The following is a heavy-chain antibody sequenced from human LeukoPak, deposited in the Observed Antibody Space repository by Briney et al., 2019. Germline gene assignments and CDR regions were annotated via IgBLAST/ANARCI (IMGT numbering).Heavy chain of an antibody. CDR2: IKQDGSEK. CDR3: AKGMDYVLTFPYDY. CDR1: GFTFSSYW. J-gene: IGHJ4*02. V-gene: IGHV3-7*01. D-gene: IGHD2/OR15-2a*01. Sequence: GGSLRLSCAASGFTFSSYWMSWVRQAPGKGLEWVANIKQDGSEKYYVDSVKGRFTISRDNAKNSLHLQMNSLRAEDTAVYYCAKGMDYVLTFPYDYWGQGTLVTVSS.